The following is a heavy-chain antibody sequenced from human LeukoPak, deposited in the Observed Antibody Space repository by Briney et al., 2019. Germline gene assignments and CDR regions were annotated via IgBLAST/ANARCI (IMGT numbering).Heavy chain of an antibody. CDR2: ISGSGGST. D-gene: IGHD5-12*01. J-gene: IGHJ4*02. CDR1: GFIFSSYA. V-gene: IGHV3-23*01. CDR3: AKGRWDIVATTFDY. Sequence: GGSLRLSWAASGFIFSSYAMKWVRQAAGKGLGWVSAISGSGGSTYYADSVKGRFTISRDNSKNTLYLQMNSLRAADTAVYFCAKGRWDIVATTFDYWGQGTLVTVSS.